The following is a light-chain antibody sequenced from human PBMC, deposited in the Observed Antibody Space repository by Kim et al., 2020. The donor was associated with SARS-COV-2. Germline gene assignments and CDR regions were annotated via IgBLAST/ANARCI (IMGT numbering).Light chain of an antibody. CDR2: QVH. J-gene: IGLJ3*02. CDR1: KMGDKY. V-gene: IGLV3-1*01. CDR3: QAWGTRTACV. Sequence: VCPEETASIILVGHKMGDKYICWYQKKTGRTPVFVIYQVHKRPSGVPERFSGANSGNTATLTISGAQPVNDADYYCQAWGTRTACVFGGGPQLTV.